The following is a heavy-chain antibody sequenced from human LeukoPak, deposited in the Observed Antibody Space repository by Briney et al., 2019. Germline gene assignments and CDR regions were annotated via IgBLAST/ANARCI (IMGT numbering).Heavy chain of an antibody. CDR1: GFTFSSYA. J-gene: IGHJ4*02. Sequence: GSLRLSCAASGFTFSSYAMHWVRQAPGKGLEWVAVISYDGSNKYYADSVKGRFTISRDNAKNSLYLQMNSLRAEDTAVYYCARSGTSCDYWGQGTLVTVSS. CDR3: ARSGTSCDY. V-gene: IGHV3-30-3*01. CDR2: ISYDGSNK. D-gene: IGHD2-2*01.